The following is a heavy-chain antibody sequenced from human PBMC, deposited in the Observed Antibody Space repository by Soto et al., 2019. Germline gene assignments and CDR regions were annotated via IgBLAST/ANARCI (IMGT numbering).Heavy chain of an antibody. CDR3: AREELYSSGWPFDY. CDR1: GYTFTSYG. V-gene: IGHV1-18*01. CDR2: ISAYNGNT. D-gene: IGHD6-19*01. Sequence: QVQQVQSGAEVKKPGASVNVSCKASGYTFTSYGISWVRQAPGQGLEWMGWISAYNGNTNYAQKLQGRVTMTTDTSTSTAYMELRRLRSDDTDVYYCAREELYSSGWPFDYWGQGTLVTVSS. J-gene: IGHJ4*02.